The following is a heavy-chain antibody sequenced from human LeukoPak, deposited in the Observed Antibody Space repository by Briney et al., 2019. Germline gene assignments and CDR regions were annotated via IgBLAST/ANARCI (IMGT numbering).Heavy chain of an antibody. J-gene: IGHJ4*02. CDR1: GGTFSSYA. CDR3: ARSNYYDSSGYYPIFDY. Sequence: SVKVSCKASGGTFSSYAISWVRQAPGQGLEWMGGIIPIFGTANYAQKFQGRVTITTDESTSTAYMELSSLRSEDTAVYYCARSNYYDSSGYYPIFDYWGQGTLVTVSS. CDR2: IIPIFGTA. D-gene: IGHD3-22*01. V-gene: IGHV1-69*05.